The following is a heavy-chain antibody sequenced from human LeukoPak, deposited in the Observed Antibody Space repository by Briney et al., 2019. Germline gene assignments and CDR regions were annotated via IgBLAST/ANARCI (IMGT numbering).Heavy chain of an antibody. V-gene: IGHV1-46*03. Sequence: ASVKVSCKASGYTFTTYYVHWVRQAPGQGLEWRGFINPGGGSTSYAQKFQGRVTMTRVTSTSTIYMELSSLRSEDTAVYYCARNVDSGLDYWGQGTLVTVSS. J-gene: IGHJ4*02. CDR3: ARNVDSGLDY. CDR2: INPGGGST. D-gene: IGHD3-10*01. CDR1: GYTFTTYY.